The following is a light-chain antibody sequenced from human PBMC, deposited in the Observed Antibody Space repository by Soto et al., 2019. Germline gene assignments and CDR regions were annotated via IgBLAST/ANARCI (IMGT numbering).Light chain of an antibody. J-gene: IGLJ1*01. CDR2: EVS. V-gene: IGLV2-14*03. CDR1: SSDVGGYNY. Sequence: QSVLTQPASVSGSPGQSMTISCTGTSSDVGGYNYVSWSQQHPGKAPKLLISEVSNRPSGVSNRFSGSKSGNTASLTISGLQADDEADYYCSSYTASSTLLFGTGTKVTVL. CDR3: SSYTASSTLL.